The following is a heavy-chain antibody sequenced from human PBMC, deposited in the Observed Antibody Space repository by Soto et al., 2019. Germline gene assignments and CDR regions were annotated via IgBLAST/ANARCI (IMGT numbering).Heavy chain of an antibody. CDR3: AKERGRYCSGGSCLLFDD. CDR2: ISYDGNYK. V-gene: IGHV3-30*18. D-gene: IGHD2-15*01. Sequence: QVQLVESGGGVVQPGRSLRLSCAASDFTFSDYVMHWVRQAPGKGLEWVARISYDGNYKYYADPVKGRFTISSDTSKNTLFLQMNSLKAEDTAVYYCAKERGRYCSGGSCLLFDDWGPGTLVTVSS. J-gene: IGHJ4*02. CDR1: DFTFSDYV.